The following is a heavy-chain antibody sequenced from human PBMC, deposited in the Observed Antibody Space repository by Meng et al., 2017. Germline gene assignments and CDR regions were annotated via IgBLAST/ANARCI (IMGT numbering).Heavy chain of an antibody. J-gene: IGHJ4*02. CDR1: GGSISSNNW. CDR3: ARELDAVEVTAYDL. V-gene: IGHV4-4*02. D-gene: IGHD2-21*02. Sequence: QVHLQGSGPGLVKPSGTLFLTCAVSGGSISSNNWWSWVRQPPGKGLEWIGEVYHNGNANYNPSLKSRVTISVDKSKNQFSPKLSFVAAADTAIYYCARELDAVEVTAYDLWGQGTLVTVSS. CDR2: VYHNGNA.